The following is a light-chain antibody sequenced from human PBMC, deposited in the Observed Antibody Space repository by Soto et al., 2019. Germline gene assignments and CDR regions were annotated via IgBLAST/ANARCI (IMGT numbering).Light chain of an antibody. CDR1: SSDVGANIF. CDR2: TVS. J-gene: IGLJ1*01. V-gene: IGLV2-14*01. Sequence: QSALTQPASVSGSPGQSITISCTGTSSDVGANIFVSWYQQHPAKVPKLRIFTVSSRPQGVSQRFSGSKSGNTASLTISCLQAEDEADYYCSSFTTDSTYVFGTGTKLTVL. CDR3: SSFTTDSTYV.